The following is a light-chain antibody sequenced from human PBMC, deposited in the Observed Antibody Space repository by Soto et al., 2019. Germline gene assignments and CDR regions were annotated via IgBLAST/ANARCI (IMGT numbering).Light chain of an antibody. CDR1: QSILYSSNNANY. V-gene: IGKV4-1*01. CDR2: WSP. Sequence: DIVMTQAPDSLAVSLGDMATITCKSSQSILYSSNNANYLAWFQQKPGQPPKLLIYWSPTRQNEVPDRFTGSGSGTDFALTISSRQAEDVAVYYCQQYYTSPLTFGGGTKVEIK. J-gene: IGKJ4*01. CDR3: QQYYTSPLT.